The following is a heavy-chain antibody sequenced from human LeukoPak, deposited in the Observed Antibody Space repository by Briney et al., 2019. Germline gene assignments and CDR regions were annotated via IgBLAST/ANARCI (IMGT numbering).Heavy chain of an antibody. D-gene: IGHD2-2*02. CDR2: IYYSGST. CDR1: GGSISSYY. CDR3: AREPAAILGCYYYMDV. V-gene: IGHV4-59*01. Sequence: PSETLSLTCTVSGGSISSYYWSWIRQPPGKGLEWIGYIYYSGSTNYNPSLKSRVTISVDTSKNQFSLKLSSVTAADTAVYYCAREPAAILGCYYYMDVWGKGTTVTVSS. J-gene: IGHJ6*03.